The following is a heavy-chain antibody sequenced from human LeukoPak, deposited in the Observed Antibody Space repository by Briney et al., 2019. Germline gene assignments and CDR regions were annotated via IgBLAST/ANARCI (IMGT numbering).Heavy chain of an antibody. J-gene: IGHJ4*02. CDR2: IYYSGST. CDR3: ARHIQSGWDY. CDR1: GGSISSYY. Sequence: SETLSLTCAVSGGSISSYYWSWIRQPPGTGLEWIGFIYYSGSTNYNPSLKSRVTISVDTSKNQVSLKLSSVTAADTAVYYCARHIQSGWDYWGQGTLVTVSS. V-gene: IGHV4-59*08. D-gene: IGHD3-22*01.